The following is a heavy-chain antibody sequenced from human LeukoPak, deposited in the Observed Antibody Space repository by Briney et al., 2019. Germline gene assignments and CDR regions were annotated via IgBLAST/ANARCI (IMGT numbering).Heavy chain of an antibody. J-gene: IGHJ4*02. D-gene: IGHD4-23*01. CDR3: ARLPLRWEQPFDY. Sequence: SETLSLTCAVYGESFSVSYWSWIRQPPGKGLEWIGEISHAGNTNYSPSLKSRVIISIDTSKKQFSLKLTSVTAADTAVYYCARLPLRWEQPFDYWGLGTPVTVSS. CDR2: ISHAGNT. V-gene: IGHV4-34*01. CDR1: GESFSVSY.